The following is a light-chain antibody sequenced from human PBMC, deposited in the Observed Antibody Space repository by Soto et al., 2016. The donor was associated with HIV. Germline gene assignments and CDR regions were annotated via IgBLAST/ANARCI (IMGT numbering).Light chain of an antibody. V-gene: IGLV3-21*02. CDR1: DIGGKD. J-gene: IGLJ1*01. CDR3: QVWDRGSDHHA. Sequence: YVLTQTPSVSVAPGGTASITCGGTDIGGKDVHWYQQKPGQAPMVVVYEDSGRPSGIPERFSGSNSGNTATLTITRVEDGDEADYYCQVWDRGSDHHAFGSGTTVTVL. CDR2: EDS.